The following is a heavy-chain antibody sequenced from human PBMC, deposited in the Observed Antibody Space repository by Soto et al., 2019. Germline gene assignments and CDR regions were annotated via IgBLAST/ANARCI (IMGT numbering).Heavy chain of an antibody. D-gene: IGHD3-10*01. Sequence: QVQLQESGPGQVKPSQTLSLTCTVSGGSISSGGYYWSWIRQHPGKGLEWIGYIYHSGSTYYNPSLKSRVTISVDTSKNQISLKLSSVTAADTAVYYGARVLGYYGSGRHFFDYWGQGILVTVSS. CDR2: IYHSGST. J-gene: IGHJ4*02. V-gene: IGHV4-31*03. CDR1: GGSISSGGYY. CDR3: ARVLGYYGSGRHFFDY.